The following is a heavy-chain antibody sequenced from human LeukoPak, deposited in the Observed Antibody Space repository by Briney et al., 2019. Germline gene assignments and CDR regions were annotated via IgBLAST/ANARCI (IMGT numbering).Heavy chain of an antibody. CDR3: ARDAEHCSSTSCYRGCFDY. J-gene: IGHJ4*02. V-gene: IGHV1-69*05. CDR1: GGTFISYA. Sequence: ASVKVSCKASGGTFISYAISWVRQAPGQGLEWMGGIIPIFGTANYAQKFQGRVTITTDESTSTAYMELSSLRSEDTAVYYCARDAEHCSSTSCYRGCFDYWGQGTLVTVSS. CDR2: IIPIFGTA. D-gene: IGHD2-2*02.